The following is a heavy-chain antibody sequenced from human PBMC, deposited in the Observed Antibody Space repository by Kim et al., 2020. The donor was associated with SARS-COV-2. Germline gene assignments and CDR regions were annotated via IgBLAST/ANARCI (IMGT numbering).Heavy chain of an antibody. Sequence: SETLSHTCAVSGGSISSSNWWSWVRQPPGKGLEWIGEIYHSGSTNYNPSLKSRVTISVDKSKNQFSLKLSSVTAADTAVYYCARMHYDILTGQYGMDVWGQGTTVTVSS. V-gene: IGHV4-4*02. CDR2: IYHSGST. CDR1: GGSISSSNW. J-gene: IGHJ6*02. CDR3: ARMHYDILTGQYGMDV. D-gene: IGHD3-9*01.